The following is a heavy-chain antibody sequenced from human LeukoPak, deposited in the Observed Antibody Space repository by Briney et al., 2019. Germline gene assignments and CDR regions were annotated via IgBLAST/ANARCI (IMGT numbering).Heavy chain of an antibody. V-gene: IGHV3-21*04. D-gene: IGHD2-21*01. CDR2: ISSSSSYI. Sequence: GGSLRLSCAASGFTFSSYSMNWVRQAPGKGLEWVSSISSSSSYISYADSVKGRFTISRDNAKNSLYLQMNSLRAEDTAVYYCARDCPNCGGVLGYWGQGTLVTVSS. J-gene: IGHJ4*02. CDR3: ARDCPNCGGVLGY. CDR1: GFTFSSYS.